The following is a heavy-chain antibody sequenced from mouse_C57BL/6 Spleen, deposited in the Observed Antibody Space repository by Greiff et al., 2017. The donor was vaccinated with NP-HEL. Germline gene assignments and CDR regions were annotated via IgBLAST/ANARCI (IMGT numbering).Heavy chain of an antibody. V-gene: IGHV1-69*01. CDR3: ARVTTQEDFDY. CDR2: IDPSDSYT. J-gene: IGHJ2*01. CDR1: GYTFTSYW. D-gene: IGHD1-1*01. Sequence: QVQLQQPGAELVMPGASVKLSCKASGYTFTSYWMHWVKQRPGQGLEWIGEIDPSDSYTNYNQKFKGKSTLTVDKSSSTAYMQLSSLTSEDSAVYYCARVTTQEDFDYWGQGTTLTVSS.